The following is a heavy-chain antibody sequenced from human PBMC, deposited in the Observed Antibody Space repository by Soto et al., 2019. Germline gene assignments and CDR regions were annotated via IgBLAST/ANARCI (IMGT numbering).Heavy chain of an antibody. CDR3: SRDIGFSDY. V-gene: IGHV3-30-3*01. Sequence: QVQLVESGGGVVQPGRSLRLSCAASGFSFSSFAMPWGRPAPGKGLEWVAVISSDGINEYYADSVKGRFTIFRDNSKNRLYLQMNRLSSEDTALYYCSRDIGFSDYWGQGTLVTVSS. CDR2: ISSDGINE. D-gene: IGHD3-3*01. J-gene: IGHJ4*02. CDR1: GFSFSSFA.